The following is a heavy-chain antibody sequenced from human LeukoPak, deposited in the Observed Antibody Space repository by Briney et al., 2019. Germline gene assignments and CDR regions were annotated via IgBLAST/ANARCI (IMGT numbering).Heavy chain of an antibody. J-gene: IGHJ3*02. V-gene: IGHV3-9*01. CDR2: ISWNSGSI. Sequence: GGSLRLSCAASGFTFDDYAMPWVRQAPGKGLEWVSGISWNSGSIGYADSVKGRFTISRDNAKNSLYLQMNSLRAEDTALYYCAQLAVAGLDAFDIWGQGTMVTVSS. D-gene: IGHD6-19*01. CDR3: AQLAVAGLDAFDI. CDR1: GFTFDDYA.